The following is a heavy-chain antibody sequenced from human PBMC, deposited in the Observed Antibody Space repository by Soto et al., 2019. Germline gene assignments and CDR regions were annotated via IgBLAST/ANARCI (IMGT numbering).Heavy chain of an antibody. J-gene: IGHJ4*02. Sequence: ASVKVSCKASGYTFTSYDINWVRQAPGQGLEWVGWINPTSEYTAHAQKLQGRATLTREISTATAYMVLSSLTSEDTAVYFCGRQVLPGYVNDWGPGTQVTVSS. CDR3: GRQVLPGYVND. CDR1: GYTFTSYD. D-gene: IGHD1-1*01. CDR2: INPTSEYT. V-gene: IGHV1-8*02.